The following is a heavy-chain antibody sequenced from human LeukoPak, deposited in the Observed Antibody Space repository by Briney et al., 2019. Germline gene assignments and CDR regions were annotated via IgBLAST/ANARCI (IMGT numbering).Heavy chain of an antibody. CDR2: INSAGNII. CDR1: GFNFETYS. D-gene: IGHD3-22*01. J-gene: IGHJ4*02. CDR3: ARDHLGYSFDY. Sequence: GGSLRLSCSPSGFNFETYSMYWVRQAPGKGLEWLSYINSAGNIIYYADSVKGRFTVSRDNTRKSLSLEMNTLRVEDTAIYYCARDHLGYSFDYWGQGTLVTVSS. V-gene: IGHV3-48*04.